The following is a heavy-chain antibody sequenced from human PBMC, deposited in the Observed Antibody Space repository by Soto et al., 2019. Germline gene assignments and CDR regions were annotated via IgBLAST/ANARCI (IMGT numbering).Heavy chain of an antibody. CDR3: AREVYDSSGYYYFDY. D-gene: IGHD3-22*01. Sequence: QVQLVESGGGVVQPGRSLRLSCAASGFTFSSYGMHWVRQAPGKGLEWVAVIWYDGSNKYYADSVKGRFTISRDNSKNTLYLQMNSLRAEDTAVYYCAREVYDSSGYYYFDYWGQGTLVTVSS. V-gene: IGHV3-33*01. CDR2: IWYDGSNK. CDR1: GFTFSSYG. J-gene: IGHJ4*02.